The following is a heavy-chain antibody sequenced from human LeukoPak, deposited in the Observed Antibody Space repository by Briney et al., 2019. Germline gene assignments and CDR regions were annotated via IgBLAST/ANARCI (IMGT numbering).Heavy chain of an antibody. J-gene: IGHJ4*02. CDR3: ARVEAMPMLYYFDY. D-gene: IGHD2-2*01. Sequence: GGSLRLSCAASGFTFSSYSMNWVRQAPGKGLEWVSYISSRSTTIYYADSVKGRFTISRDNAKNSLYLQMNSLRAEDTAVYYCARVEAMPMLYYFDYWGQGTLVTVSS. V-gene: IGHV3-48*04. CDR1: GFTFSSYS. CDR2: ISSRSTTI.